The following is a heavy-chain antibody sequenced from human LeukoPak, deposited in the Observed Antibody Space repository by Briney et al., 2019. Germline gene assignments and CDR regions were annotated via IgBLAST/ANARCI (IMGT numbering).Heavy chain of an antibody. CDR2: VSHDGNNI. CDR3: ARDRAYYDFWSVYYDY. J-gene: IGHJ4*02. D-gene: IGHD3-3*01. CDR1: GFSFNNYG. V-gene: IGHV3-30*03. Sequence: GGSLRLSCAASGFSFNNYGMHWVRQAPGKGLEWVAIVSHDGNNIHYAESVKGRFTVPRDNSKNRLYLQMDSLRAEDTAIYYCARDRAYYDFWSVYYDYWGQGTQVTVAS.